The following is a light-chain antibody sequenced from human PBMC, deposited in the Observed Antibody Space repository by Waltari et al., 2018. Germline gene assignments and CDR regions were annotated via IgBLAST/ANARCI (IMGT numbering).Light chain of an antibody. V-gene: IGKV2-28*01. CDR1: QSLLHSNGYNY. CDR2: LGT. J-gene: IGKJ1*01. Sequence: DIVVTQSPLSLPVTPGEPASISCRSSQSLLHSNGYNYLDWYLQKPGQSPQLLIYLGTNRASGVPDRFSGSGSGTDYTLKISRVEAEDVGVYYCMQARQTPWTFGQGTKVEIK. CDR3: MQARQTPWT.